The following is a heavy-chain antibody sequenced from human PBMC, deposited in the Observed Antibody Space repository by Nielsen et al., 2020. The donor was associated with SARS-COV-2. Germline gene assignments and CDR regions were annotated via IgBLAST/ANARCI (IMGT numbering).Heavy chain of an antibody. CDR3: AKVDYGGNWGMADY. Sequence: GGSLRLSCAASGFTFDDYAMHWVRQAPGKGLEWVSGISWNSGSIGYADSVKGRFTLSRDNAKNSLYLQMNSLRAEDTDLYYCAKVDYGGNWGMADYWGQGTLVTVSS. V-gene: IGHV3-9*01. J-gene: IGHJ4*02. CDR2: ISWNSGSI. D-gene: IGHD4-23*01. CDR1: GFTFDDYA.